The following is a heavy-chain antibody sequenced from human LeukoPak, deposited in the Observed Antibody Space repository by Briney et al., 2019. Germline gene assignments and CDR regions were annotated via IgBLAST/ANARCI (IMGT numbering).Heavy chain of an antibody. Sequence: ASVKVSCEVSGYTLTELSMHWVRQAPGKGLEWMGGFDPEDGETIYAQKFQGRVTMTEDTSTDTAYMELSSLRSEDTAVYYCATYCSGGSCYYEAGYYYGMDVWGQGTTVTVSS. CDR2: FDPEDGET. V-gene: IGHV1-24*01. D-gene: IGHD2-15*01. J-gene: IGHJ6*02. CDR3: ATYCSGGSCYYEAGYYYGMDV. CDR1: GYTLTELS.